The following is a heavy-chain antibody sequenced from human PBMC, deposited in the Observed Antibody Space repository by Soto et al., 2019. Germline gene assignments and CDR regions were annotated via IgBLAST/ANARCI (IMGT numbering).Heavy chain of an antibody. V-gene: IGHV3-21*01. CDR1: GFTFSSYS. J-gene: IGHJ4*02. D-gene: IGHD3-9*01. Sequence: LRLSCAASGFTFSSYSMNWVRQAPGKGLEWVSSISSSSSYIYYADSVKGRFTISRDNAKNSLYLQMNSLRAEDTAVYYCASGPRDWLLGGADCDYWGQGT. CDR2: ISSSSSYI. CDR3: ASGPRDWLLGGADCDY.